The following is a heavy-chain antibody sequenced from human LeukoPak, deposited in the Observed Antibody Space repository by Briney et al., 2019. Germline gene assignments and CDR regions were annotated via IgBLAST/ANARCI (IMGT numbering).Heavy chain of an antibody. CDR2: ISYDGGDK. CDR1: GFTFSSYG. Sequence: GGSLRRSCAASGFTFSSYGIHWVRQAPGKGLEWVAFISYDGGDKSYADSVKGRFTISRDNSKNTLYLKMNSLRAEDTAVYYCAKDLEVTRPGGYLDYWGQGILVTVSS. V-gene: IGHV3-30*18. D-gene: IGHD2-21*02. CDR3: AKDLEVTRPGGYLDY. J-gene: IGHJ4*02.